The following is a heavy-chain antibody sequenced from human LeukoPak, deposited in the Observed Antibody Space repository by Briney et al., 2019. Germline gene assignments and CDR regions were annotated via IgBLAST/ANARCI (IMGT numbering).Heavy chain of an antibody. CDR1: RYTFTGYG. Sequence: GASVNASYKASRYTFTGYGISWVRQAPGQGLKWMRWISAYNGDTNYAQKLQGRVTMTTDTSTSTAYMELRSLKSDDPAVYYCARDLSGYGYWGQGSLVTVSS. CDR2: ISAYNGDT. V-gene: IGHV1-18*01. J-gene: IGHJ4*02. CDR3: ARDLSGYGY. D-gene: IGHD3-9*01.